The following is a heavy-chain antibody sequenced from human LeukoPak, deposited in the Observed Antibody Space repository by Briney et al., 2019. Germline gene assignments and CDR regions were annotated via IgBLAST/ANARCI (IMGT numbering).Heavy chain of an antibody. V-gene: IGHV1-18*01. Sequence: ASVKVSCKASGYTFTSYGISWVLQAPGQGLEWMGWISAYNGNTNYAQKLQGRVTMTTDTSTSTAYMELRSLRSDDTAVYYCARLYYDFWSGYPGSYNWFDPWGQGTLVTVSS. J-gene: IGHJ5*02. CDR1: GYTFTSYG. D-gene: IGHD3-3*01. CDR2: ISAYNGNT. CDR3: ARLYYDFWSGYPGSYNWFDP.